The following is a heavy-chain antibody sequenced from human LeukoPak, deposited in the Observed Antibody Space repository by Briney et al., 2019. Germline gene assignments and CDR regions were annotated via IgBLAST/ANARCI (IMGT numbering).Heavy chain of an antibody. Sequence: PETLSLTCAVYGGSFSGYYWSWIRQPPGKGLEWIGEINHSGSTNYNPSLKSRVTISVDTSKNQFSLKLSSVTAADTAVYYCARRGYCSGGSCWVYWGQGTLVTVSS. D-gene: IGHD2-15*01. CDR2: INHSGST. J-gene: IGHJ4*02. V-gene: IGHV4-34*01. CDR1: GGSFSGYY. CDR3: ARRGYCSGGSCWVY.